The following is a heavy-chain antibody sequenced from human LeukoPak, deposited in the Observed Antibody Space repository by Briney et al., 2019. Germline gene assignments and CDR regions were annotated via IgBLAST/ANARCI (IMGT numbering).Heavy chain of an antibody. CDR2: IKEDGSQK. CDR3: ARDSGWFRFDY. D-gene: IGHD6-19*01. Sequence: GGSLRLSCGASGFTFSSFWMTWVRQAPGKGLEWVANIKEDGSQKYYVDSVKGRFTISRDNAKNSLFLQTNGLRVDDTAVYYCARDSGWFRFDYWGQGTLVTVSS. CDR1: GFTFSSFW. J-gene: IGHJ4*02. V-gene: IGHV3-7*03.